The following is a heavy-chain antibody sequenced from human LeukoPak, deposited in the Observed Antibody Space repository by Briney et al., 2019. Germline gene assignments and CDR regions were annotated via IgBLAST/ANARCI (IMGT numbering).Heavy chain of an antibody. J-gene: IGHJ5*01. Sequence: GGSLRLSCAASGFPFRSYYFHWVRQAAGKGLEWVSGIGTAGDTYYAGSVKGRFTISRENAKNSLYLQMNSLRAADTAVYYCARGSGLGFEPWGQGTPVTVSS. CDR1: GFPFRSYY. CDR2: IGTAGDT. V-gene: IGHV3-13*04. CDR3: ARGSGLGFEP.